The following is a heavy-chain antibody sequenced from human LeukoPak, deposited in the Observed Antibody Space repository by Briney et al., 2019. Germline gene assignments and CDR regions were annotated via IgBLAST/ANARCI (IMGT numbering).Heavy chain of an antibody. CDR3: ARAQIWGYGQYYFDY. V-gene: IGHV4-39*07. CDR2: IYYSGST. CDR1: GGSISSSSYY. Sequence: MTSETLSLTCTVSGGSISSSSYYWGWIRQPPGKGLEWIGSIYYSGSTYYNPSLKSRVTISVDTSKNQFSLKLSSVTAADTAVYYCARAQIWGYGQYYFDYWGQGTLVTVSS. D-gene: IGHD3-16*01. J-gene: IGHJ4*02.